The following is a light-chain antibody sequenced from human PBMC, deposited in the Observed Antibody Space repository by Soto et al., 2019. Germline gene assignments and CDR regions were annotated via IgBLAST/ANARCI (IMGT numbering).Light chain of an antibody. CDR3: QSYDSSLSGPV. CDR2: GNS. J-gene: IGLJ1*01. CDR1: SSNIGAGYD. Sequence: QSVLTQPPSGSGAPGQRVTISCTGSSSNIGAGYDVHWYQQLPGTAPKLLIYGNSNRPSGVPDRFSSSKSGTSASLAITGLQAEDEADYYCQSYDSSLSGPVFGTGTKLTLL. V-gene: IGLV1-40*01.